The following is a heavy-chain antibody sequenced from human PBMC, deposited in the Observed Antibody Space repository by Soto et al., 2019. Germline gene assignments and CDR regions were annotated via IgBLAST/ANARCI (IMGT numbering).Heavy chain of an antibody. D-gene: IGHD1-26*01. CDR3: GRGRSGELVIFY. J-gene: IGHJ4*02. CDR2: ISPQTGGT. Sequence: ASVKVSCKGPGYTFTGYYIHWARQTPGQGPEWMGEISPQTGGTKYAQKYQGRVTMTRDTSITTVYMELSNLSPDDTAVYYCGRGRSGELVIFYWGQGTLVTVSS. CDR1: GYTFTGYY. V-gene: IGHV1-2*02.